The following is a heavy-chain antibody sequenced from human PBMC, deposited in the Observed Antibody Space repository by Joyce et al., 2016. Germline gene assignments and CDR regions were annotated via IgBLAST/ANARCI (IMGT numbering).Heavy chain of an antibody. CDR2: ISRSSSYI. D-gene: IGHD5-18*01. J-gene: IGHJ4*02. Sequence: EVQLVESGGGLVKPGGALRLSCAASGFTLSDYSMTWIRPAPGKGLEWVSYISRSSSYIYYVDSLKGRLTISRDNAQNSLHLQMNSLRVEDTAVYYCARAVGSNGYADFWGQGTLVMVSS. CDR3: ARAVGSNGYADF. CDR1: GFTLSDYS. V-gene: IGHV3-21*01.